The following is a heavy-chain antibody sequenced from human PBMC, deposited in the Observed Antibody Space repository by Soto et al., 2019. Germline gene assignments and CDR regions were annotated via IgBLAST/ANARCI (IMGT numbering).Heavy chain of an antibody. J-gene: IGHJ6*02. V-gene: IGHV1-2*04. CDR1: GYSFTDYH. CDR3: ARGDSTDCSNGVCSFFYNHDTDV. CDR2: INPKSGGT. D-gene: IGHD2-8*01. Sequence: ASVKVSCKASGYSFTDYHIHWVRQAPGQGLEWLGRINPKSGGTSTAQKFQGWVTMTTDTSISTASMELTRLTSDDTAVYYCARGDSTDCSNGVCSFFYNHDTDVWGQGTTVTVSS.